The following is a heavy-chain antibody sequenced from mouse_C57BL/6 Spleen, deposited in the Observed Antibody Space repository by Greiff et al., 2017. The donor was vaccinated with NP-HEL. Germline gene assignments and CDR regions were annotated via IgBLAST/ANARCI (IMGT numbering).Heavy chain of an antibody. Sequence: EVQRVESGGGLVKPGGSLKLSCAASGFTFSSYAMSWVRQTPEKRLEWVATISDGGSYTYYPDNVKGRFTISRDNAKNNLYLQMSHLKSEDTAMYYCARDPGTFAYWGQGTLVTVSA. J-gene: IGHJ3*01. CDR2: ISDGGSYT. CDR1: GFTFSSYA. D-gene: IGHD4-1*01. CDR3: ARDPGTFAY. V-gene: IGHV5-4*01.